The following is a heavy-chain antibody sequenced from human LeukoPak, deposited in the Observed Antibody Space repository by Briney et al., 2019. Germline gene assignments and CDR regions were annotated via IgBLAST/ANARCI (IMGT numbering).Heavy chain of an antibody. D-gene: IGHD1-26*01. Sequence: GSLRLSCAASGFIFSDYYMSWIRQPPGKGLEWIGSIYYSGSTYYNPSLKSRVTISVDTSKNQFSLKLNSVTAADTAMYYCAKSGGYGLIDYWGQGTLVTVSS. CDR2: IYYSGST. J-gene: IGHJ4*02. CDR1: GFIFSDYY. CDR3: AKSGGYGLIDY. V-gene: IGHV4-38-2*01.